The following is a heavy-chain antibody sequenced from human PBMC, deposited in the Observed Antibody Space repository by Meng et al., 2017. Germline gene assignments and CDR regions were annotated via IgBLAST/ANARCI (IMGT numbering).Heavy chain of an antibody. Sequence: GASLKISCAASGFTFSSYAMHWVRQAPGKGLEWVALISYDGGREYYADSVKGRFTISRDNSNNTLSVQINSLRAEDTAVYFCARDFTTLGYGYHGMDVWGQGTTVTVSS. CDR1: GFTFSSYA. CDR3: ARDFTTLGYGYHGMDV. D-gene: IGHD5-12*01. V-gene: IGHV3-30*04. CDR2: ISYDGGRE. J-gene: IGHJ6*02.